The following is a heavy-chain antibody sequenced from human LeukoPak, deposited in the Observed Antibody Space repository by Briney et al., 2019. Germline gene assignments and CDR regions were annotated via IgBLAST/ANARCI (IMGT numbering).Heavy chain of an antibody. V-gene: IGHV3-30*02. Sequence: PGGSLRLSCAASGFTFTTYVMHWVRQAPGKGLEWVAFIQYDGSKKYYADSVKGRFTISRDNSKNTLYLQMNRLRAEDAAVYYCAKAPVTTCSGAYCYPFDYWGQGTPVTVSS. D-gene: IGHD2-21*01. J-gene: IGHJ4*02. CDR3: AKAPVTTCSGAYCYPFDY. CDR1: GFTFTTYV. CDR2: IQYDGSKK.